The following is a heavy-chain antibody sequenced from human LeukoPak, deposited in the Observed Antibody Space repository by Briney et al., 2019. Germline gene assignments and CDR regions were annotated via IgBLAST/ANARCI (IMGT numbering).Heavy chain of an antibody. D-gene: IGHD5-12*01. J-gene: IGHJ4*02. Sequence: SETLSLTCTVSGGSISSHHWSWLRQPPGKGLEWIGYIYDSGSTNYNPSLKSRVTISVDTSKNQFALKLSSVTAADTAVYFCARVMGYSGYEFDYWGQGTVVSVPS. V-gene: IGHV4-59*11. CDR1: GGSISSHH. CDR3: ARVMGYSGYEFDY. CDR2: IYDSGST.